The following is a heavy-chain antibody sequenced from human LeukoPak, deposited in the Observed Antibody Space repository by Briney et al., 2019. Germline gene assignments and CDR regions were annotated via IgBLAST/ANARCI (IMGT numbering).Heavy chain of an antibody. J-gene: IGHJ4*02. D-gene: IGHD3-22*01. V-gene: IGHV3-48*03. CDR3: TTLGYHLDS. CDR1: GFDFGAYE. Sequence: PGGSLRLSCAASGFDFGAYEMNWVPEAPGKGLELVAYFAGSDTTKYYADSVRVRLTISRDNAKNSLYLQRNSLPAEDTALYYCTTLGYHLDSWGQGTLVTVSS. CDR2: FAGSDTTK.